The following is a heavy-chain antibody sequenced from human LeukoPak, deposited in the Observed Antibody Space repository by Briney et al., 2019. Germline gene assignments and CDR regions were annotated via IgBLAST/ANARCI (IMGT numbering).Heavy chain of an antibody. D-gene: IGHD1-26*01. CDR3: ARDEWGDAFDI. CDR1: GFTFSSYS. CDR2: ISSSSSYI. Sequence: KPGGSLRLSCAASGFTFSSYSMNWVRQAPGKGLEWVSSISSSSSYIHSADSVRGRFTISRDNAKHSLFLQMNSLRAEDTAVYYCARDEWGDAFDIWGQGTMVTVFS. J-gene: IGHJ3*02. V-gene: IGHV3-21*01.